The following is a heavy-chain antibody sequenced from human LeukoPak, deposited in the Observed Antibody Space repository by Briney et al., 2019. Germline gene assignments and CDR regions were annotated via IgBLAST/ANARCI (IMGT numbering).Heavy chain of an antibody. J-gene: IGHJ6*04. CDR3: AKGVIRFSGSGYYGMDV. CDR2: ISYDGSNK. Sequence: GASLRLSCAASGFTFSSYGMHWVRQAPGKGLEGVAVISYDGSNKYYADSVKGRFTISRDNSKNTLYLQMNSLRAEDTAVYYCAKGVIRFSGSGYYGMDVWGKGTTVTVSS. D-gene: IGHD3-10*01. V-gene: IGHV3-30*18. CDR1: GFTFSSYG.